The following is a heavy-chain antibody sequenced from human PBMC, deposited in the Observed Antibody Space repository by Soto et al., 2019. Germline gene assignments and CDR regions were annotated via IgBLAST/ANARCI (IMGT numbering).Heavy chain of an antibody. CDR2: IYYSGST. CDR3: ARSFDPDVVRSPYYFDY. CDR1: GGSISSYY. J-gene: IGHJ4*02. D-gene: IGHD3-22*01. V-gene: IGHV4-59*01. Sequence: PSETLSLTCTVSGGSISSYYWTWIRQPPGKGLEWIGYIYYSGSTNYNPSLKSRVTISVDTSKNQFSLKLSSVTAADTAVYYCARSFDPDVVRSPYYFDYWGQGTLVTVSS.